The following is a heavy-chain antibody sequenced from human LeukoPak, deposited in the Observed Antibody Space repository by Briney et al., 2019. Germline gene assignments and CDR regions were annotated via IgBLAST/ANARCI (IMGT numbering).Heavy chain of an antibody. Sequence: ASVKVSCKASGYTFTSYYMHWVRQAPGQGLEWMGWISAYNGNTNYAQNLQGRVTMTTDTSTSTAYMELRSLRSDDTAVYYCARDRAATGKIDYWGQGTLVTVSS. CDR3: ARDRAATGKIDY. CDR1: GYTFTSYY. D-gene: IGHD6-13*01. CDR2: ISAYNGNT. V-gene: IGHV1-18*04. J-gene: IGHJ4*02.